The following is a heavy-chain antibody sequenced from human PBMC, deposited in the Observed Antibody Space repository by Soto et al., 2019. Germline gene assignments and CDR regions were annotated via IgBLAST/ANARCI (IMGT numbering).Heavy chain of an antibody. CDR3: AKILNSGSWYDGPFDY. J-gene: IGHJ4*02. CDR2: ISGSGGST. CDR1: GFTFSSYA. Sequence: EVQLLESGGGLVQPGGSLRLSCAASGFTFSSYAMSWVRQAPGQGLEWVSAISGSGGSTYYADSVKGRFTISRDNSKNTLYLRMSSLRAEDTAVYYCAKILNSGSWYDGPFDYWGRGTLVTVSS. D-gene: IGHD6-13*01. V-gene: IGHV3-23*01.